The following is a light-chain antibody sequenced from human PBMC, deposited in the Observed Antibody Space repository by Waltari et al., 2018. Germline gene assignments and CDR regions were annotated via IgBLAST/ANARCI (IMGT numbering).Light chain of an antibody. Sequence: QSLLTQPPSASGTPGQRVTIPRSGRSPNIGLNYGYLYQHLPGTTPKLLIYRNNQRPSGVPDRFSGSKSGTSASLAISGLRSEDEADYYCAAWDDTLSAVLFGGGTNLTVL. CDR3: AAWDDTLSAVL. J-gene: IGLJ3*02. CDR1: SPNIGLNY. CDR2: RNN. V-gene: IGLV1-47*01.